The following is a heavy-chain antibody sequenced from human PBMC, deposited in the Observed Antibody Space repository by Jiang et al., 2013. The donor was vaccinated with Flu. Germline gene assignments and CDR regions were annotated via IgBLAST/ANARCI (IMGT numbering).Heavy chain of an antibody. J-gene: IGHJ3*02. CDR2: IYYSGST. CDR1: GGSISSGGYS. D-gene: IGHD3-22*01. Sequence: GPGLVKPSQTLSLTCAVSGGSISSGGYSWSWIRQPPGKGLEWIGYIYYSGSTYYNPSLKSRVTISVDTSKNQFSLKLSSVTAADTAVYYCARAHHDYYDSSGYYGNDAFDIWGQGTSGHRLF. V-gene: IGHV4-30-4*07. CDR3: ARAHHDYYDSSGYYGNDAFDI.